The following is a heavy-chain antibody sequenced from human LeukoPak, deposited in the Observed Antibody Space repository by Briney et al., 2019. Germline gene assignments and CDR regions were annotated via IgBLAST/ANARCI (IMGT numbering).Heavy chain of an antibody. CDR2: INSDGSST. J-gene: IGHJ6*02. D-gene: IGHD2-15*01. V-gene: IGHV3-74*01. CDR1: GFTFSSYW. CDR3: ARDTPLYSGGSCFPNLTFYYYYYYGMDV. Sequence: GGSLRLSCAASGFTFSSYWMHWVRQAPGKGLVWVSRINSDGSSTSYADSVKGRFTISRDNAKNTLYLQMNSLRAEDTAVYYCARDTPLYSGGSCFPNLTFYYYYYYGMDVWGQGTTVTVS.